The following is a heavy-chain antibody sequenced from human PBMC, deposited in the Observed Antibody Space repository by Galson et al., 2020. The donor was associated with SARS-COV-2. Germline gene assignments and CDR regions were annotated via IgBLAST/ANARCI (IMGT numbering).Heavy chain of an antibody. V-gene: IGHV3-48*03. Sequence: GGSLRLSCAASGFTFSSYDMIWFRQAPGKGREWVSYISSSGSPIYYADSVKGRFTISRDDAKNSLYLQMNSLRAEDTAGYYCARGGDGTTVTYNWFDPWGQGTLVTVSS. J-gene: IGHJ5*02. CDR2: ISSSGSPI. CDR1: GFTFSSYD. CDR3: ARGGDGTTVTYNWFDP. D-gene: IGHD4-17*01.